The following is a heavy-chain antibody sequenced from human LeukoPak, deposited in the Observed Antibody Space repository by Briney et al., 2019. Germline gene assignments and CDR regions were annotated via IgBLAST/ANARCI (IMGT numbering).Heavy chain of an antibody. J-gene: IGHJ4*02. CDR3: VKASGEGVETATMGGY. CDR2: ISSSSSSI. Sequence: GGSLRLSCAASGFTFNSYSMNWVRQAPGKGLEWVSSISSSSSSIYYADSVKGRFTISRDNAKNSLYLQMNRLRTEDTADYYGVKASGEGVETATMGGYWGQGTLVTVSS. V-gene: IGHV3-21*01. CDR1: GFTFNSYS. D-gene: IGHD3-10*01.